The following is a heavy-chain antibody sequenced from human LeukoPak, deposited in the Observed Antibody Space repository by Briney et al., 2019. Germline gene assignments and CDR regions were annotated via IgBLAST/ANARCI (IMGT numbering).Heavy chain of an antibody. V-gene: IGHV3-23*01. J-gene: IGHJ4*02. CDR2: ISGSGGST. D-gene: IGHD5-18*01. CDR3: ARERGYSYGYFDY. Sequence: QPGGSLRLSCAASGFTFSSYAMSWVRQAPGKGLEWVSAISGSGGSTYYADSVKGRFTISRDNSKNTLYPQMNSLRAEDTAVYYCARERGYSYGYFDYWGQGTLVTVSS. CDR1: GFTFSSYA.